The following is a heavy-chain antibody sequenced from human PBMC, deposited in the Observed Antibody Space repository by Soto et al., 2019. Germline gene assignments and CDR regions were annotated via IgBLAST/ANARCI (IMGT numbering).Heavy chain of an antibody. J-gene: IGHJ4*02. D-gene: IGHD3-22*01. CDR3: ARPVHSSGYYRTPYYFDY. CDR2: ISKDGSNK. Sequence: QVQLVESGGAVFRPGRSRRLSGAASGFTFSSYALPWARRAPAKGRGGGAVISKDGSNKYYADSVKGRFTISRDNSKNTLYLQMNSLRAEDTAVYYCARPVHSSGYYRTPYYFDYWGQGTLVTVSS. CDR1: GFTFSSYA. V-gene: IGHV3-30-3*01.